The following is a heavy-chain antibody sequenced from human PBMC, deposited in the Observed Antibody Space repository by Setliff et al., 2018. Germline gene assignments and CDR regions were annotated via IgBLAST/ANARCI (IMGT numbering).Heavy chain of an antibody. CDR3: ARDGVSYGMDV. CDR2: ISGSGITI. Sequence: PGGSLRLSCAASGFTLSPFAMSWVRQAPGKGLEWVSKISGSGITIYYADSVRGRFTISRDNAKNSLFLQMNSLRVEDTAVYYCARDGVSYGMDVWGQGTTVTVSS. V-gene: IGHV3-11*04. CDR1: GFTLSPFA. J-gene: IGHJ6*02.